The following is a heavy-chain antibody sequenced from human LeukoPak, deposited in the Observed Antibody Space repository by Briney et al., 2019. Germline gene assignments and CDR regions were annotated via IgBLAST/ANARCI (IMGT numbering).Heavy chain of an antibody. J-gene: IGHJ6*02. Sequence: GESLKISCKGSGYSFTSYWIGWVRQMPGKGLEWMEIIYPGDSDTRYSPSFQGQVTISADKSISTAYLQWSSLKASDTAMYYCARGRSSGPYYYYGMDVWGQGTTVTVSS. CDR1: GYSFTSYW. D-gene: IGHD3-22*01. V-gene: IGHV5-51*01. CDR3: ARGRSSGPYYYYGMDV. CDR2: IYPGDSDT.